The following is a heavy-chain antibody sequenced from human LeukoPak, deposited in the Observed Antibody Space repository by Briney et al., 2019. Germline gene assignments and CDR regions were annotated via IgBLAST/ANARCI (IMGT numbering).Heavy chain of an antibody. D-gene: IGHD3-9*01. CDR1: GGSIISYY. J-gene: IGHJ4*02. CDR2: VYYRGTT. V-gene: IGHV4-59*01. CDR3: ARDRMNYDILTGYYSGYFDF. Sequence: SETLSLTCTVSGGSIISYYWSWIRQPPGKELEWIGYVYYRGTTNYNPSLKGRVTISVDTSKNQFSLNLTSVTAADTAVYYCARDRMNYDILTGYYSGYFDFWGPGTLVTASS.